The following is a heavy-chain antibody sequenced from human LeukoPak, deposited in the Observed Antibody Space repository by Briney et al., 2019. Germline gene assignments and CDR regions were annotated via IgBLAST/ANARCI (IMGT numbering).Heavy chain of an antibody. D-gene: IGHD4-17*01. CDR3: ARTAVDYGTIYYIVV. Sequence: GGTLRLSCSASGFTFSNFAMSWVRQAPGKGLEWVASITDSGGGTYYADSMKGRCTISRDNAKNSLHLQMNSLRAEDTAVYFVARTAVDYGTIYYIVVWGKGATVTIS. CDR1: GFTFSNFA. CDR2: ITDSGGGT. V-gene: IGHV3-7*01. J-gene: IGHJ6*03.